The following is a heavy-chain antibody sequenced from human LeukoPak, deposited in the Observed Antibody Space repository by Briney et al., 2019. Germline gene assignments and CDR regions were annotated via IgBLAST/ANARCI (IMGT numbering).Heavy chain of an antibody. CDR2: KNPNSGNS. V-gene: IGHV1-8*01. CDR3: AREGLDY. J-gene: IGHJ4*02. CDR1: GYTFTNYD. Sequence: AXGYTFTNYDIXWVRQAPGQGLEWMGYKNPNSGNSAYAQKFQGRVTITTDASITTAYMELSGLRSEDTALYYCAREGLDYWGQGTLVTVSS.